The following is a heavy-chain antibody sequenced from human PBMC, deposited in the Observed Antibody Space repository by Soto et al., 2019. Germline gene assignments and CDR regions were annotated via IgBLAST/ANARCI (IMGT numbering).Heavy chain of an antibody. Sequence: QVQLVQSGAEVKKPGSSVKVSCKASGGTFSSYAISWVRQAPGQGLEWMGGIIPIFGTANYAQKFQGRVTITAGESTSTAYMELSSLRSEDTAVYYCARQGNCSSTSCYSDWFDPWGQGTLVTVSS. V-gene: IGHV1-69*01. J-gene: IGHJ5*02. CDR2: IIPIFGTA. D-gene: IGHD2-2*01. CDR1: GGTFSSYA. CDR3: ARQGNCSSTSCYSDWFDP.